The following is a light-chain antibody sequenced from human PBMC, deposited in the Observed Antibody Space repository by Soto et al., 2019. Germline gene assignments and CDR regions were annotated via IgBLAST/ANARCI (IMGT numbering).Light chain of an antibody. Sequence: EIVLTQYPVTLSLSPGEKAPLSCRASQSVRSYLACYQQKPGQTPSLLIYDAFKRATGIPARFSGSGSGTVFALTLSSRGPKDLAVYYCQQRSNGLSTFCGRDKVAIK. J-gene: IGKJ4*01. V-gene: IGKV3-11*01. CDR2: DAF. CDR1: QSVRSY. CDR3: QQRSNGLST.